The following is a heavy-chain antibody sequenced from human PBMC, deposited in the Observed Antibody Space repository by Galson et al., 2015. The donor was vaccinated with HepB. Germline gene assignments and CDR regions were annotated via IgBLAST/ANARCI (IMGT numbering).Heavy chain of an antibody. Sequence: SLRLSCAASGFTFSSYGMHWVRQAPGKGLEWVAVISYDGSNKYYADSVKGRFTISRDNSKNTLYLQMDSLRAEDTAVYYCAKEGWTLYYYGMDVWGQGTTVTVSS. D-gene: IGHD2-15*01. J-gene: IGHJ6*02. CDR3: AKEGWTLYYYGMDV. CDR2: ISYDGSNK. V-gene: IGHV3-30*18. CDR1: GFTFSSYG.